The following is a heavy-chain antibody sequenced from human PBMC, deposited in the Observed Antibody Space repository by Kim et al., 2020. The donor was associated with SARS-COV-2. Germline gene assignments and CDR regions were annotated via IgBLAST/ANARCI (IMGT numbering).Heavy chain of an antibody. CDR3: AREGLWFGILSGMDV. CDR1: GFTFSSYA. Sequence: GGSLRLSCAASGFTFSSYAMHWVRQAPGKGLEWVAVISYDGSNKYYADSVKGRFTISRDNSKNTLYLQMNSLRAEDTAVYYCAREGLWFGILSGMDVWGQGTTVTVSS. D-gene: IGHD3-10*01. J-gene: IGHJ6*02. CDR2: ISYDGSNK. V-gene: IGHV3-30*04.